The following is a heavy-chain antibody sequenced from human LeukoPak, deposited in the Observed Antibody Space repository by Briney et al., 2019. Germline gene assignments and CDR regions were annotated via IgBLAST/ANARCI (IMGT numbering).Heavy chain of an antibody. CDR1: GGTISIYY. D-gene: IGHD4-17*01. J-gene: IGHJ4*02. CDR2: ISYSGST. CDR3: ARLGYGEYLCYSDY. V-gene: IGHV4-59*01. Sequence: SETLSLTCTVSGGTISIYYWSWIRQPPGKGLEWIGYISYSGSTNYNPSLKSRVTISVDTSKNQFSLRLSSVTAADTAVYYCARLGYGEYLCYSDYWGQGTLVTVSS.